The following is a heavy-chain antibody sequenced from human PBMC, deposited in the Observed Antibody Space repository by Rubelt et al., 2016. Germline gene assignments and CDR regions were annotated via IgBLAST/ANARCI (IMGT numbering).Heavy chain of an antibody. Sequence: VSVIYSGGSTYYADSVKGRFTISRDNSKNTLYLQMNSLRAEDTAVYYCAREGQLAAEGVAFDIRGQGTMVTVSS. J-gene: IGHJ3*02. CDR3: AREGQLAAEGVAFDI. D-gene: IGHD6-6*01. V-gene: IGHV3-53*05. CDR2: IYSGGST.